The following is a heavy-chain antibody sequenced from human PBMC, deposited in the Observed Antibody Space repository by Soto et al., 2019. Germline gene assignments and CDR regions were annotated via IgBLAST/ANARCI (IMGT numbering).Heavy chain of an antibody. CDR3: ARRGYCSGGSCYSDVDYYGMDV. D-gene: IGHD2-15*01. V-gene: IGHV1-69*01. J-gene: IGHJ6*02. Sequence: QVQLVQSGAEVKKPGSSVKVSCKASGGTFSSYAISWVRQAPGQGLEWMGGIIPIFGTANYAQKFQGRVTITADESTSTAYMELSSLRSEDTAVYYCARRGYCSGGSCYSDVDYYGMDVWGQGTTVTVSS. CDR1: GGTFSSYA. CDR2: IIPIFGTA.